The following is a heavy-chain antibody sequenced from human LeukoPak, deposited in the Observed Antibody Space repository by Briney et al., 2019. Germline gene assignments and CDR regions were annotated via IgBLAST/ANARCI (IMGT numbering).Heavy chain of an antibody. CDR1: GFTFSSYW. V-gene: IGHV3-7*01. J-gene: IGHJ6*03. CDR2: IKQDGSEK. CDR3: ARTHSGSYWIRDYYYYMDV. D-gene: IGHD1-26*01. Sequence: GGSLRLSCAASGFTFSSYWMSWVRQAPGKGLEWVANIKQDGSEKYYVDSVKGRFTISRDNAKNSLYLQMNSLRAEDTAVYYCARTHSGSYWIRDYYYYMDVWGKGTTVTVSS.